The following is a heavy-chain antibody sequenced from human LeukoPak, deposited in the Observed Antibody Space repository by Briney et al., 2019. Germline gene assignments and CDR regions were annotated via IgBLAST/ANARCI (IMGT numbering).Heavy chain of an antibody. CDR2: VSGSGDTT. CDR1: GFTFTNYA. V-gene: IGHV3-23*01. CDR3: AKVRSSSAYSCYNY. D-gene: IGHD2-15*01. Sequence: PGGSLRLSCAASGFTFTNYAMTWVRQAPGKGLEWVSTVSGSGDTTYYADSVKGRFTVSRDDSKNTLYQQMNSLRAEDTAVYYCAKVRSSSAYSCYNYWGQGTLVTVSS. J-gene: IGHJ4*02.